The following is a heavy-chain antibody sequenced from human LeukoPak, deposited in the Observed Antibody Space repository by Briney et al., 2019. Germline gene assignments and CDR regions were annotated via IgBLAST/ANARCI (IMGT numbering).Heavy chain of an antibody. CDR3: ARGTITMVRGVILVDAFDI. D-gene: IGHD3-10*01. V-gene: IGHV3-13*01. CDR1: GFTFSSYD. J-gene: IGHJ3*02. Sequence: GGSLRLSCAASGFTFSSYDMHWVRQATGKGLEWVSAIGTAGDTYYPGSVKGRFTISRENAKNSLYLQMNSLRGGDTAVYYCARGTITMVRGVILVDAFDIWGQGTMVTVSS. CDR2: IGTAGDT.